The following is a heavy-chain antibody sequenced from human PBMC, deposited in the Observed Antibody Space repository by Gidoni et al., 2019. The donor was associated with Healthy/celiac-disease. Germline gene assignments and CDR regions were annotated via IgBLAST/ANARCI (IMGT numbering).Heavy chain of an antibody. V-gene: IGHV1-46*03. Sequence: QVQLVQSGAEVKKPGASVKVSCKASGYTFTRYYMHWVRQAPGQGLEWMGIINPSGGSTSYAQKFQGRVTMTRDTSTSTVYMELSSLRSEDTAVYYCARAGGAAAGPGGMDVWGQGTTVTVSS. D-gene: IGHD6-13*01. CDR3: ARAGGAAAGPGGMDV. J-gene: IGHJ6*02. CDR1: GYTFTRYY. CDR2: INPSGGST.